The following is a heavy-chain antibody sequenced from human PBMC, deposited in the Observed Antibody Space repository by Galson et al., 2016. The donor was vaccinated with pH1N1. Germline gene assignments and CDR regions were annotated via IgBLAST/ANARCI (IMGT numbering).Heavy chain of an antibody. CDR2: INQDGSQK. J-gene: IGHJ4*02. D-gene: IGHD6-13*01. CDR3: VRAIAAAASY. V-gene: IGHV3-7*01. CDR1: ASTFSMYW. Sequence: SLRLSCAASASTFSMYWMNWVRQAPGKGLEWVANINQDGSQKYYVDSVKGRFTISRDNAKNSVYLRVNSPRVEDTAVYYCVRAIAAAASYWGQGTLVTVSS.